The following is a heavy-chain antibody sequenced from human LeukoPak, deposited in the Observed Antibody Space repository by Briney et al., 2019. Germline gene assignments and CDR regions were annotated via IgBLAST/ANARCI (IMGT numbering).Heavy chain of an antibody. CDR2: IRSKANSYAT. V-gene: IGHV3-73*01. Sequence: GGSLRLSCAASGFTLSGSAMHWVRQASGKGLEWVGRIRSKANSYATAYAASVKGRFTISRDDSKNTAYLQMNSLKTEDTAVYYCTILWLGNTARVGYWGQGTLVTVSS. CDR1: GFTLSGSA. D-gene: IGHD5-18*01. CDR3: TILWLGNTARVGY. J-gene: IGHJ4*02.